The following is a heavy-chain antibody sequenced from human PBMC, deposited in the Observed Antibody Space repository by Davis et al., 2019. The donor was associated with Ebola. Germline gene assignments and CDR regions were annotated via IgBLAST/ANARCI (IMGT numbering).Heavy chain of an antibody. CDR2: ISAYNGNT. V-gene: IGHV1-18*04. CDR3: AREPIVVVVAATEPYYYYGMDV. J-gene: IGHJ6*04. Sequence: AASVKVSCKASGYTFTSYGISWVRQAPGQGLEWMGWISAYNGNTNYAQKLQGRVTMTRDTSTSTVYMELSSLRSEDTAVYYCAREPIVVVVAATEPYYYYGMDVWGKGTTVTVSS. D-gene: IGHD2-15*01. CDR1: GYTFTSYG.